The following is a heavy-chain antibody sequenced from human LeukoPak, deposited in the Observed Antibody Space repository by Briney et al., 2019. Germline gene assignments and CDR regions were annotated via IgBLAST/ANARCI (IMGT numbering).Heavy chain of an antibody. CDR2: IYYSGST. CDR3: AREQQLGFDY. J-gene: IGHJ4*02. D-gene: IGHD6-13*01. Sequence: SETLSLTCTVSGGSISSYYWSWIRQPPGKGLEWIGYIYYSGSTNYNPSLKSRVTISEDTSKNQFSLKLSSVTAADTAVYYCAREQQLGFDYWGQGTLVTVSS. V-gene: IGHV4-59*01. CDR1: GGSISSYY.